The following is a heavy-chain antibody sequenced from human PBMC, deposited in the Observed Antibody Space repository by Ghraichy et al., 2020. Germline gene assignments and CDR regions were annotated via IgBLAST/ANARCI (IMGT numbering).Heavy chain of an antibody. V-gene: IGHV3-9*01. Sequence: SLNISCAASGFTFDDYAMHWVRQAPGKGLEWVSGISWNSGSIGYADSVKGRFTISRDNAKNSLYLQMNSLRAEDTALYYCAKDFLRTYYYYGMDVWGQGTTVTVSS. D-gene: IGHD3-16*01. CDR2: ISWNSGSI. CDR3: AKDFLRTYYYYGMDV. CDR1: GFTFDDYA. J-gene: IGHJ6*02.